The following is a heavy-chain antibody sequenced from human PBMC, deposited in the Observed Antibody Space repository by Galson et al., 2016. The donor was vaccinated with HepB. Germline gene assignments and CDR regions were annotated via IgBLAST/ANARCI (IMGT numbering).Heavy chain of an antibody. CDR2: INPTTGNP. CDR1: GYSFSNYV. Sequence: SVKVSCKASGYSFSNYVMNWVRQAPGQGLEWMGCINPTTGNPTYGQGLTGRFVFSLDTSVNTAYLQISSVKAEDTAEYYCARSASSGWYLDYYYGMDVWGQGTTVTVSS. CDR3: ARSASSGWYLDYYYGMDV. V-gene: IGHV7-4-1*01. J-gene: IGHJ6*02. D-gene: IGHD6-19*01.